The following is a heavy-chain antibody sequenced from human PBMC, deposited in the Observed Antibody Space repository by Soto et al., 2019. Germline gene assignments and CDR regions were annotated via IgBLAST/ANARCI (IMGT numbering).Heavy chain of an antibody. CDR1: GGSTSSSSYY. J-gene: IGHJ6*02. CDR2: IYNSGST. D-gene: IGHD4-17*01. V-gene: IGHV4-39*07. CDR3: ARAHYGDYGYGMDV. Sequence: PSETLSLTCTVSGGSTSSSSYYWGWIRQPPGKGLEWIGYIYNSGSTYYNTSLKSRVTISVDRSKNQFSMKLRSVTAADTAVYYCARAHYGDYGYGMDVWGQGTTVTVSS.